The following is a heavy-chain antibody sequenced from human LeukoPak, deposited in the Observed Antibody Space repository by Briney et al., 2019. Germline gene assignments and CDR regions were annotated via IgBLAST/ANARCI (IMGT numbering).Heavy chain of an antibody. D-gene: IGHD1-26*01. Sequence: PSETLSLSCTVSGGSISSGGYNWIWIGPPPGKGLEWFGCIYYSGSTYDTASLQIRVTISVDTSTKQLSLKLSAVTAAVTAVYYCARDPRREREAFDIWGQGTMVTVSS. J-gene: IGHJ3*02. CDR1: GGSISSGGYN. CDR2: IYYSGST. V-gene: IGHV4-30-4*08. CDR3: ARDPRREREAFDI.